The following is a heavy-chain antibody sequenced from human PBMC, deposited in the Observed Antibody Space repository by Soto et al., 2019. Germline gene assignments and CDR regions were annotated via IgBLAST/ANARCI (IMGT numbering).Heavy chain of an antibody. CDR3: VNGYNWYVPGAFDI. Sequence: GGSLRLSCAASGFSFSSYAMTWVRQAPGKGLEWVSSMSGTSGSTYYADSVKGRFTISRDNSKNTLYLQMNSLRAEDTAVYYCVNGYNWYVPGAFDIWGQGTMVTVSS. CDR2: MSGTSGST. CDR1: GFSFSSYA. V-gene: IGHV3-23*01. J-gene: IGHJ3*02. D-gene: IGHD1-20*01.